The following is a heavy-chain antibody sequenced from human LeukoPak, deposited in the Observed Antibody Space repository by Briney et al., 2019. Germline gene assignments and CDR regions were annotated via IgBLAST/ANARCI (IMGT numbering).Heavy chain of an antibody. J-gene: IGHJ3*02. CDR1: GFTFAGYG. CDR2: IIYDGSNK. CDR3: VKVPRSGCCAFDI. Sequence: PGTSLRLSCTASGFTFAGYGMHWVRQAPGKGFEWVALIIYDGSNKYHVDSVKGRFTVSRDNSKNTLYLQMNSLRAEDMAVYYCVKVPRSGCCAFDIWGLGTMVTVSS. D-gene: IGHD6-19*01. V-gene: IGHV3-30*18.